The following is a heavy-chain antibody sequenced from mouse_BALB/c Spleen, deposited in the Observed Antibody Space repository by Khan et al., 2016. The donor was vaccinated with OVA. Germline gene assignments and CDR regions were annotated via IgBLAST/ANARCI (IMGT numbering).Heavy chain of an antibody. CDR3: AIDGSRYNCAVGY. V-gene: IGHV3-2*02. D-gene: IGHD1-3*01. Sequence: EVQLQESGPGLVKPSQSLSLTCTVTGYSITSDYAWNWIRQFPGNQLEWMGYISYSGSTNYNPALQSRISINRDTSKNKVFLQLNSVTTEDTATYSGAIDGSRYNCAVGYWGQGTSVTVSS. J-gene: IGHJ4*01. CDR1: GYSITSDYA. CDR2: ISYSGST.